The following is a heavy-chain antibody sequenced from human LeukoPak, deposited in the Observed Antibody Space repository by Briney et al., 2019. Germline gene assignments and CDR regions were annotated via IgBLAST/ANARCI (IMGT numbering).Heavy chain of an antibody. Sequence: SVTVSCKASGGTFSSYAISWVRQAPGQGLEWMGGIIPIFGTANYAQKFQGRVTMTEDTSTDTAYMELSSLRSEDTAVYYCATDRGSSSWHYWGQGTLVTVSS. CDR2: IIPIFGTA. V-gene: IGHV1-69*06. J-gene: IGHJ4*02. D-gene: IGHD6-13*01. CDR3: ATDRGSSSWHY. CDR1: GGTFSSYA.